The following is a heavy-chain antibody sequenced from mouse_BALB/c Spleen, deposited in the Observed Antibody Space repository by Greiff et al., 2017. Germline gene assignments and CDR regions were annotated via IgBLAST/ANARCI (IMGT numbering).Heavy chain of an antibody. CDR3: ARGDGNYGYAMDY. J-gene: IGHJ4*01. CDR1: GYTFTSYV. Sequence: VHVKQSGPELVKPGASVKMSCKASGYTFTSYVMHWVKQKPGQGLEWIGYINPYNDGTKYNEKFKGKATLTSDKSSSTAYMELSSLTSEDSAVYYCARGDGNYGYAMDYWGQGTSVTVSS. V-gene: IGHV1-14*01. CDR2: INPYNDGT. D-gene: IGHD2-1*01.